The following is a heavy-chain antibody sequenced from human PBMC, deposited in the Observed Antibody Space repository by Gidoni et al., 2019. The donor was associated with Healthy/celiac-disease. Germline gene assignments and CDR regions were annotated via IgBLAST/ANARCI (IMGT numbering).Heavy chain of an antibody. CDR2: IYYSGST. J-gene: IGHJ6*02. CDR1: GGSISSSSYY. V-gene: IGHV4-39*01. D-gene: IGHD2-2*01. Sequence: QLQLQESGPGLVKPSETLSLTCTVSGGSISSSSYYWGWIRQPPGKGLEWIGSIYYSGSTYYNPSLKSRVTISVDTSKNQFSLKLSSVTAADTAVYYCASPGGYCSSTSCYYGMDVWGQGTTVTVSS. CDR3: ASPGGYCSSTSCYYGMDV.